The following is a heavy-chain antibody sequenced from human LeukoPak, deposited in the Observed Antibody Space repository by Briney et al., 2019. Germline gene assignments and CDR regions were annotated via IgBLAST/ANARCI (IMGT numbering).Heavy chain of an antibody. D-gene: IGHD1/OR15-1a*01. CDR1: GGTFSSYA. J-gene: IGHJ3*02. CDR2: IIPIFGTA. CDR3: ARGTPSGVTGTRVAFDI. V-gene: IGHV1-69*13. Sequence: ASVKVSCKASGGTFSSYAISWVRQAPGQGLEWMGGIIPIFGTANYAQKFQGRVTITADESTSTAYMELSSLRSEDTAVYYCARGTPSGVTGTRVAFDIWGQGTMVTVSS.